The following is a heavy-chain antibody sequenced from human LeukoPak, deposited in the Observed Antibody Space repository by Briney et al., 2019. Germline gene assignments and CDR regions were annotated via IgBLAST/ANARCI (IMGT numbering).Heavy chain of an antibody. CDR3: ARARYCEYHFDF. J-gene: IGHJ4*02. CDR1: GVTFSNYG. CDR2: GWYDGSNK. D-gene: IGHD2/OR15-2a*01. Sequence: PGESLTLSCAVSGVTFSNYGMHWVRQAPATGLDRVAAGWYDGSNKYYGDSVKGRFTISRDKSKITLYLQMNSLRAEDTAAYYCARARYCEYHFDFWGEGTLVTVSS. V-gene: IGHV3-33*08.